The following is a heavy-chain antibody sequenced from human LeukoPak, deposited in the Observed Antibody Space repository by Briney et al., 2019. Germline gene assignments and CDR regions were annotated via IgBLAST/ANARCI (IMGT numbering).Heavy chain of an antibody. CDR2: ITGIGTSV. D-gene: IGHD4-11*01. J-gene: IGHJ5*02. CDR1: GITSSDYY. Sequence: PGGSLRLSCAASGITSSDYYIYWSRQAPGGGVEWIAHITGIGTSVYYAESLKGRFTVYRDNAANSVFLQMDRLRVDDSAVYFCTRDRQYSDTWGRGTLVTVSS. V-gene: IGHV3-11*01. CDR3: TRDRQYSDT.